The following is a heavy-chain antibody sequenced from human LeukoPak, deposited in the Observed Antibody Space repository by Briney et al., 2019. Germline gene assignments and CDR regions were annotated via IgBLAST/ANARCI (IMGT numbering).Heavy chain of an antibody. CDR2: IYTSGST. D-gene: IGHD3-10*01. J-gene: IGHJ5*02. CDR1: GVSISSYY. CDR3: ARDFKRKEWFGDRNWFDH. Sequence: SETLSLTCTVSGVSISSYYWSWLRQPAGKGLEWIGRIYTSGSTNYNPSLKSRVTMSVDTSKNQFSLKLSSVTAADTAVYYCARDFKRKEWFGDRNWFDHWGQGTLVTVSS. V-gene: IGHV4-4*07.